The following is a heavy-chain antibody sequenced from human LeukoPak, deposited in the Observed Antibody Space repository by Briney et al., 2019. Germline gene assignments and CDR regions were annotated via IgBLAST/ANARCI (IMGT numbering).Heavy chain of an antibody. CDR2: IYYSGST. CDR3: ARDSITMVRGVIHNWFDP. J-gene: IGHJ5*02. D-gene: IGHD3-10*01. CDR1: GGSISSGGYY. V-gene: IGHV4-31*03. Sequence: SETLSLTCTVSGGSISSGGYYWSWIRQHPGKGLEWIGYIYYSGSTYYNPSLKSRVTISVGTSKNQFSLKLSSVTAADTAVYYCARDSITMVRGVIHNWFDPRGQGTLVTVSS.